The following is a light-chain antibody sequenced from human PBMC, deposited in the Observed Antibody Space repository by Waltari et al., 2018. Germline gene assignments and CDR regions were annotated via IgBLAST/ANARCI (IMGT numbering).Light chain of an antibody. J-gene: IGKJ4*01. CDR3: LQDYIFPLT. CDR1: EDIRND. V-gene: IGKV1-6*01. CDR2: AAS. Sequence: CRASEDIRNDVGWYQQKPGKAPRLLIFAASTLQSGVPSRFSGSGSGTDFTLTISSLQPEDFATYFCLQDYIFPLTFGGGTTVEI.